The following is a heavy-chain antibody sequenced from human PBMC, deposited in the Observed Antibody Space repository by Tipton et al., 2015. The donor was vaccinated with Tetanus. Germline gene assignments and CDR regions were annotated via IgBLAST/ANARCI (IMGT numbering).Heavy chain of an antibody. D-gene: IGHD1-26*01. Sequence: QLVQSGSELKKPGASVKVSCKASGYTFTGFPMNWVRQAPGQGLEWMGWINSNTGNPTYAQGFTGRFVFSVDTSVSTAYLQISSLKAEDTAVYYCARGTSSGSQYWYFDLWGRGTLVTVSS. J-gene: IGHJ2*01. CDR2: INSNTGNP. V-gene: IGHV7-4-1*02. CDR3: ARGTSSGSQYWYFDL. CDR1: GYTFTGFP.